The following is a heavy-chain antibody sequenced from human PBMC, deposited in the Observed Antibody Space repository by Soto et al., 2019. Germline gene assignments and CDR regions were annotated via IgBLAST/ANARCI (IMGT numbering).Heavy chain of an antibody. CDR3: ARGGTALVRRIDS. CDR1: GFTFSSYA. CDR2: IASDGGNK. V-gene: IGHV3-30-3*01. J-gene: IGHJ4*02. Sequence: PGGSLRLSCAASGFTFSSYAIHWVRQAPGKGLEWVAVIASDGGNKYYADSVKGRFTLSRDNSKNTLYLHMNSLRADDTAVYFCARGGTALVRRIDSWGQGTLVTVSS. D-gene: IGHD5-18*01.